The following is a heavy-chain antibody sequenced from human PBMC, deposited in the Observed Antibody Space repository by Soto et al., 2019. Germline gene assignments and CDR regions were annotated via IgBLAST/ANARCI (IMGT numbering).Heavy chain of an antibody. V-gene: IGHV2-5*02. CDR1: GLSLSTSRVA. D-gene: IGHD6-13*01. Sequence: SGPTRGNPTHALTLTCTFSGLSLSTSRVAAGRIRQPPGKALQWLALIYWDADKRYSPSLKSRLTITKDTSKNQLIHTMPKMDGVDTTTYYCTHSAVVGYSSSLWGLDYRRQGPLVTGFS. J-gene: IGHJ4*02. CDR3: THSAVVGYSSSLWGLDY. CDR2: IYWDADK.